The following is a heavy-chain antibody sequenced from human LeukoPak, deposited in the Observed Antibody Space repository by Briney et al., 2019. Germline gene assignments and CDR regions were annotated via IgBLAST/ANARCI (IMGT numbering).Heavy chain of an antibody. Sequence: AGGSLRLSCAASGFTFSSYAMRWVRQAPGKGLEYVSAISSNGGSTYYANSVKGRFTISRDNSKNTLYLQMGSLRAEDMAVYYCARGKAYDPFDYWGQGTLVTVSS. V-gene: IGHV3-64*01. D-gene: IGHD5-12*01. CDR2: ISSNGGST. CDR3: ARGKAYDPFDY. CDR1: GFTFSSYA. J-gene: IGHJ4*02.